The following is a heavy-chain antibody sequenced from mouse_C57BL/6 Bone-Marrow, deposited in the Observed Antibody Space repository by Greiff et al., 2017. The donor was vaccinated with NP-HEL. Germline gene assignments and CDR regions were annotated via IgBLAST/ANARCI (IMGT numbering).Heavy chain of an antibody. Sequence: VQLQQSGAELVRPGASVTLSCKASGYTFTDYEMHWVKQTPVHGLEWIGAIDPETGGTAYNQKFKGKAILTADKSSSTAYMELRSLTAEDSAVYYGTRKKGGYGYSAYWGQGTLVTVSA. V-gene: IGHV1-15*01. CDR3: TRKKGGYGYSAY. CDR1: GYTFTDYE. D-gene: IGHD2-2*01. CDR2: IDPETGGT. J-gene: IGHJ3*01.